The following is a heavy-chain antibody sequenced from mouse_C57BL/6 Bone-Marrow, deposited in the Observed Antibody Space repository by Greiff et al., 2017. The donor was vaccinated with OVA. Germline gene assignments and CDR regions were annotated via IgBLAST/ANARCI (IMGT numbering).Heavy chain of an antibody. D-gene: IGHD4-1*01. V-gene: IGHV1-81*01. Sequence: QVQLQQSGAELARPGASVKLSCKASGYTFTSYGISWVKQRTGQGLEWIGEIYPRRGNTYYNEKFKGKATLTADKSSSTAYMELRSLTSEDSAVYFCARSCDWDGENFDYWGQGTTLTVSS. CDR3: ARSCDWDGENFDY. CDR1: GYTFTSYG. CDR2: IYPRRGNT. J-gene: IGHJ2*01.